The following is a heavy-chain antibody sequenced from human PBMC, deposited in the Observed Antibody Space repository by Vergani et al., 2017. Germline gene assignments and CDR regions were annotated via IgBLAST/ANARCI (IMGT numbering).Heavy chain of an antibody. Sequence: QVQLQESGPGLVKPSETLSLTCTVSGGSVSSGSYYWSWIRQPPGKGLEWIGYIDYSGSTYYNPSLKSRVTISVDTSKNQFSLKLSSVTAADTAVYYCARDGYCSSTSCYTADDAFDIWGQGTMVTVSS. D-gene: IGHD2-2*02. J-gene: IGHJ3*02. V-gene: IGHV4-61*01. CDR2: IDYSGST. CDR3: ARDGYCSSTSCYTADDAFDI. CDR1: GGSVSSGSYY.